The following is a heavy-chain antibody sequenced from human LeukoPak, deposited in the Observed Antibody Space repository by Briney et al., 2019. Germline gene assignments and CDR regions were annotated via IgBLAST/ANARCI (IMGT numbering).Heavy chain of an antibody. Sequence: GASVKVSCKASGYTFTSHYMHWVRQAPGQGLEWMGRISPSGGSTTYAQRFQGRVTMTRDTSTSTVYMELSSLRSEDTAVYFCARDSYYDSSGSVDYWGQGTLVTVSS. CDR3: ARDSYYDSSGSVDY. CDR1: GYTFTSHY. J-gene: IGHJ4*02. V-gene: IGHV1-46*01. CDR2: ISPSGGST. D-gene: IGHD3-22*01.